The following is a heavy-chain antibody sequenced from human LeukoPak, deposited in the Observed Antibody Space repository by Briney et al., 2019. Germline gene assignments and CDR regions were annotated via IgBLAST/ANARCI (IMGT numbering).Heavy chain of an antibody. CDR2: IYHSGST. CDR1: GYSISSGYY. V-gene: IGHV4-38-2*01. Sequence: SETLSLTCAVSGYSISSGYYWGWIRQPPGKGLEWIGSIYHSGSTFYNPSLKSRVTISVDTSKNQFSVKLSSVTAADTAVYYCARQDSGYDPFDIWGQGTMVTVS. J-gene: IGHJ3*02. D-gene: IGHD5-12*01. CDR3: ARQDSGYDPFDI.